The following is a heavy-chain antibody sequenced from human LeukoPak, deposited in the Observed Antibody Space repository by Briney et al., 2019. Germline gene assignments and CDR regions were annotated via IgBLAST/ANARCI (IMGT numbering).Heavy chain of an antibody. D-gene: IGHD2-15*01. CDR1: GYSISSGYY. Sequence: SETLSLTCAVSGYSISSGYYWGWIRQPPGKGLEWIGSIYHSGSTYYNPSLKSRVTISVDTSKNQFSLKLSSVTAADTAVYYCARRGYCSGGSCGYMDVRGKGTTVTVSS. V-gene: IGHV4-38-2*01. J-gene: IGHJ6*03. CDR3: ARRGYCSGGSCGYMDV. CDR2: IYHSGST.